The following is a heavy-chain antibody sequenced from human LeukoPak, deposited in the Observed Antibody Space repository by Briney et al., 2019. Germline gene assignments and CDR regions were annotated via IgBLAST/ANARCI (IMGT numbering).Heavy chain of an antibody. CDR3: ARDAIRHDHGADY. CDR1: GFTFSSYG. V-gene: IGHV3-33*01. CDR2: IWYDGSNK. J-gene: IGHJ4*02. Sequence: GRSLRLSCAASGFTFSSYGMHWVRQAPGKGLEWVAVIWYDGSNKYYADSVKGRFTISRDNSKNTLYLQMNSLRAEDTAVYYCARDAIRHDHGADYWGQGTLVTVSS. D-gene: IGHD4-17*01.